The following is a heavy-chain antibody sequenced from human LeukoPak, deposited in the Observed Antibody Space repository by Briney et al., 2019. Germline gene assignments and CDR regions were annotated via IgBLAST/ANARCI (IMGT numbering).Heavy chain of an antibody. Sequence: ASVKVSCKASGYTFTSYGISWVRQAPGQGLEWMGWISAYNGNTNYAQKLQGRVTITAAESTSTVYMELSSLTSEDTAIYFCARDRSSGTFDSFGVWGPGTMVYVSS. CDR2: ISAYNGNT. J-gene: IGHJ3*01. V-gene: IGHV1-18*01. D-gene: IGHD1-26*01. CDR1: GYTFTSYG. CDR3: ARDRSSGTFDSFGV.